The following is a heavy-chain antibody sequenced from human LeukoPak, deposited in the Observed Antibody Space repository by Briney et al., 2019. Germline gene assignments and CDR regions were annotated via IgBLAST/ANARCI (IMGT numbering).Heavy chain of an antibody. V-gene: IGHV3-21*04. J-gene: IGHJ4*02. Sequence: GGSLRLSCAASGFTFSSYSMNWVRQAPGKGLEWVSSISSSSSYIYYADSVKGRFTISRDNAKNSPYLQMNSLRAEDTAVYYCANAYYYDSSGYYYRYWGQGTLVTVSS. CDR1: GFTFSSYS. CDR3: ANAYYYDSSGYYYRY. CDR2: ISSSSSYI. D-gene: IGHD3-22*01.